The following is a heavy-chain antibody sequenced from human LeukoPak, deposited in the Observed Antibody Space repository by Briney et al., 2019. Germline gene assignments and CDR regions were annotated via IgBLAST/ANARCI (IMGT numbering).Heavy chain of an antibody. D-gene: IGHD6-19*01. CDR1: GFTFSSYA. J-gene: IGHJ4*02. V-gene: IGHV3-30*04. Sequence: PGRSLRLSCAASGFTFSSYAMHWVRQAPGKGLEWVAVISYDGSNKYYADSVEGRFTISRDNAKNSLYLQMNSLRAEDTAVYYCARDSSGWYASFAYWNYWGQGTLVTVSS. CDR2: ISYDGSNK. CDR3: ARDSSGWYASFAYWNY.